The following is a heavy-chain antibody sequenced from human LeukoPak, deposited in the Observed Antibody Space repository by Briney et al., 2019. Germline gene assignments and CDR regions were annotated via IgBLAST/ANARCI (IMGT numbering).Heavy chain of an antibody. Sequence: GASVKVSCKVSGYTLTELSMHWVRQAPGKGLEWMGGFDPEDGETIYAQKFQGRVTMTEDTSTDTAYMELSILRSEDTAVYYCASYSSSSYYYYYMDVWGKGTTVTVSS. CDR2: FDPEDGET. CDR1: GYTLTELS. J-gene: IGHJ6*03. D-gene: IGHD6-6*01. V-gene: IGHV1-24*01. CDR3: ASYSSSSYYYYYMDV.